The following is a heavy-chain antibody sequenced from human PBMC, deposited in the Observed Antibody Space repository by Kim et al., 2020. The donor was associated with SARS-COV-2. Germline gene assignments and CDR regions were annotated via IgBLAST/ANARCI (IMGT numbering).Heavy chain of an antibody. D-gene: IGHD6-19*01. V-gene: IGHV3-33*08. CDR3: ARDEHSSGWYIDY. CDR2: IWYDGSNK. CDR1: GITFSSYG. J-gene: IGHJ4*02. Sequence: GGSLRLSCAASGITFSSYGMHWVRQAPGKGLEWVAVIWYDGSNKYYADSVKGRFTISRDNSKNTLYLQMNSLRAEDSAVYYCARDEHSSGWYIDYWGQGTLVTVSS.